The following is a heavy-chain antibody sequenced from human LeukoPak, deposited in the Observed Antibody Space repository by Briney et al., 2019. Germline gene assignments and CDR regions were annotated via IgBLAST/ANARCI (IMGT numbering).Heavy chain of an antibody. J-gene: IGHJ5*02. CDR3: ARVRSWFDP. CDR1: GYTFTSYG. Sequence: ASVKVSCKASGYTFTSYGISWVRQAPGQGLEWMGWISAYNGNTNYAQKLQGRVTMTTDTSTSTVYMELSSLRSEDTAVYYCARVRSWFDPWGQGTLVTVSS. V-gene: IGHV1-18*01. CDR2: ISAYNGNT.